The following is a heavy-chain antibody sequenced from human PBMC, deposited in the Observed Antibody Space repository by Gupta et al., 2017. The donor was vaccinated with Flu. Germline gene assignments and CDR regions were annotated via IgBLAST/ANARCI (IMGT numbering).Heavy chain of an antibody. CDR1: GFTFSSSW. V-gene: IGHV3-74*01. D-gene: IGHD6-19*01. CDR2: INTDGSST. CDR3: ARARRAVPGFGDLDG. J-gene: IGHJ4*02. Sequence: GFTFSSSWMHWVRQSPEKGLVWVSRINTDGSSTRYADSGNGRFTVSRDNAKNTLYLQMNSLRVEDTAVYYCARARRAVPGFGDLDGGGQGALVTVSS.